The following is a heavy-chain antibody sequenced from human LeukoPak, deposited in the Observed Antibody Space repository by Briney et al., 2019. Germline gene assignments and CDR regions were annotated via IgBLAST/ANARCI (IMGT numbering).Heavy chain of an antibody. J-gene: IGHJ6*03. V-gene: IGHV7-4-1*01. CDR1: GYTFTSYA. Sequence: ASVKVSCKASGYTFTSYAMNWVRQAPGQGLEWMGWINTNTGNPTYAQGFTGRFVFSLDTSVSTAYLQIRSLKAEDTAVYYCARDLGDGDYYYYMDVWGKGTTVTVSS. CDR3: ARDLGDGDYYYYMDV. CDR2: INTNTGNP. D-gene: IGHD3-16*01.